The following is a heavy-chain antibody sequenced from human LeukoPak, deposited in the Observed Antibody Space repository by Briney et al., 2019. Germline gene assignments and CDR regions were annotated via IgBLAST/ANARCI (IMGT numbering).Heavy chain of an antibody. Sequence: PSETLSLTCTVSGGSIRSYFWSWLRQPPGKVLEWIGYIWDTEITEFNPSPKSRVTISLDTSKNHFSLTLRSVTAADTALYFCARGLVLATDDAFDIWGQGTLVTVSS. CDR3: ARGLVLATDDAFDI. J-gene: IGHJ3*02. V-gene: IGHV4-59*01. CDR1: GGSIRSYF. CDR2: IWDTEIT. D-gene: IGHD5-12*01.